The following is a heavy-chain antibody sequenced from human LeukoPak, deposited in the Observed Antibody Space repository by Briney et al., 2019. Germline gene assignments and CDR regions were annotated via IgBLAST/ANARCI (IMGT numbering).Heavy chain of an antibody. D-gene: IGHD6-19*01. CDR1: GITFSRYW. J-gene: IGHJ4*02. Sequence: GGSLRLSCAASGITFSRYWMTWVRQAPGKGLEWVANIKHDGSEKYYVDSLKGRFTISRDSAKNSLYLQMNSLRAEDTAVYYCARVGLLAGTVFDFWGQGTLVTVSS. CDR2: IKHDGSEK. V-gene: IGHV3-7*01. CDR3: ARVGLLAGTVFDF.